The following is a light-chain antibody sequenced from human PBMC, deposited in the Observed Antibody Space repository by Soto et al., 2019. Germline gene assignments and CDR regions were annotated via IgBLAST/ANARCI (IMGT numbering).Light chain of an antibody. CDR2: EAS. J-gene: IGKJ5*01. CDR1: QSVSSY. V-gene: IGKV3-11*01. CDR3: QQRSKWPYT. Sequence: EIVLTQSPATLSLSPGERATLSCRASQSVSSYLAWYQPKPGQAPRLLIYEASNRATGIPARFSGSGSGTDFTLTLSSQEPEDFAVYYCQQRSKWPYTFGQGTRLEIK.